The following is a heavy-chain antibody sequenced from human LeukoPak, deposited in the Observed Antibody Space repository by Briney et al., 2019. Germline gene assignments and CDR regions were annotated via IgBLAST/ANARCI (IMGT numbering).Heavy chain of an antibody. CDR2: INEDGGDK. Sequence: PGGSLRLSCTASGFTFGDYAMSWVRQAPGKGLEWVANINEDGGDKYYVDSVKGRFTISRDNAKNSLFLQMNSLRDEDTAVYYCARAGSVGSVDYWGQGTLVTVSS. D-gene: IGHD1-26*01. CDR1: GFTFGDYA. CDR3: ARAGSVGSVDY. J-gene: IGHJ4*02. V-gene: IGHV3-7*01.